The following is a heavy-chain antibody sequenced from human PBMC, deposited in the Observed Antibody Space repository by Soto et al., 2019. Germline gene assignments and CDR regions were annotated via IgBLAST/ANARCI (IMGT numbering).Heavy chain of an antibody. CDR3: ARVSELGSSWSPLGY. V-gene: IGHV3-53*01. CDR2: IYSGGST. D-gene: IGHD6-13*01. CDR1: GFTVSSNY. J-gene: IGHJ4*02. Sequence: GGSLRLSCAASGFTVSSNYMTWVRQAPGKGLEWVSVIYSGGSTYYADSVKGRFTISRDNSKNTLYLQMNSLRAEDTAVYYCARVSELGSSWSPLGYWGQGTLVTVSS.